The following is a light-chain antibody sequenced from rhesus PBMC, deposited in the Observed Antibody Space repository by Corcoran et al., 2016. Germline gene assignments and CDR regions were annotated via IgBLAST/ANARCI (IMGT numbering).Light chain of an antibody. CDR3: QQYSSSPFP. V-gene: IGKV1-22*01. CDR1: QTISRC. Sequence: DIQMTQSPSSLFAPVGDTVTITCRASQTISRCLAWYQQKPGKAPKLLIYKASTLKSGVPSRFSGSGSGTDFTLTISSLQSEDFAIYYCQQYSSSPFPFGPGTKLDI. CDR2: KAS. J-gene: IGKJ3*01.